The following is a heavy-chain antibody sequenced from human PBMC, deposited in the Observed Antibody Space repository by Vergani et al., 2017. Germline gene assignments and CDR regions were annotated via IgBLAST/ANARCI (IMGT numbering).Heavy chain of an antibody. D-gene: IGHD4-17*01. J-gene: IGHJ2*01. CDR1: GFTFTSSA. CDR3: AADPNDYGDYVWYFDL. CDR2: IAVGSGNT. Sequence: QMQLVQSGPEVKKPGTSVKVSCKASGFTFTSSAVQWVRQARGQRLEWIGWIAVGSGNTNYAQKFQERVTITRDMSTSTAYMELSSLRSEDTAVYYCAADPNDYGDYVWYFDLWGRGTLVTVSS. V-gene: IGHV1-58*01.